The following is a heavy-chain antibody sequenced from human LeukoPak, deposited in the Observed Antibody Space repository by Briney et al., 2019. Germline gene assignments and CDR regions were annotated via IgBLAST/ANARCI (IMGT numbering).Heavy chain of an antibody. CDR1: GYTFTSYY. J-gene: IGHJ3*02. Sequence: ASVKVSCKASGYTFTSYYMHWVRQAPGQGLEWMGIINPSGGSTSYAQKFQGRVTMTRDTSTSTVYMELSRLRSEAPAVYYCARVCGRTNAAFDIWGQGRMVTVSS. D-gene: IGHD3-16*01. V-gene: IGHV1-46*01. CDR2: INPSGGST. CDR3: ARVCGRTNAAFDI.